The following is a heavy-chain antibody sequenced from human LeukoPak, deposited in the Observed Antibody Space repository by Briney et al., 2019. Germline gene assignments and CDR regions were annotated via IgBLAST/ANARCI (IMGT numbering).Heavy chain of an antibody. CDR2: ISYDGSNK. J-gene: IGHJ4*02. CDR3: ARVGAAAGMDFDC. Sequence: GGSLRLSCAASGFTFSSYAMHWVRQAPGKGLEWVAVISYDGSNKYYADSVKGRFTISRDNSKNTLYLQMNSLRAEDTAVYYCARVGAAAGMDFDCWGQGTLVTVSS. D-gene: IGHD6-13*01. V-gene: IGHV3-30-3*01. CDR1: GFTFSSYA.